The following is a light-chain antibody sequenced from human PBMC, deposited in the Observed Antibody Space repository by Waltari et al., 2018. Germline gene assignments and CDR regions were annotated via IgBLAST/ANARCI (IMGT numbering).Light chain of an antibody. J-gene: IGKJ2*01. CDR2: AAS. CDR3: QQSYSTLYT. Sequence: DIQMTQSPSSLSASVGDRVTITCRASQSISSVLNWYQQKPGKAPNLLLYAASSLQSGVPSRFSGSGSGTDFTLTISSLQPEDFATYYCQQSYSTLYTFGQGTKLEIK. CDR1: QSISSV. V-gene: IGKV1-39*01.